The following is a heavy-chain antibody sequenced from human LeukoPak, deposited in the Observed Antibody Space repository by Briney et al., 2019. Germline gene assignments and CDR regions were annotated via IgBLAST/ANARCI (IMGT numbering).Heavy chain of an antibody. J-gene: IGHJ4*02. V-gene: IGHV4-30-4*08. Sequence: SETLSLTCTVSGGSISSGDYYWSWIRQPPGKGLEWIGYIYYSGSTYYNPSLKSRVTISVDKSKNQFSLKLSSVTAADTAVYYCAKLLLWFGEPWDYWGQGTLVTVSS. CDR2: IYYSGST. D-gene: IGHD3-10*01. CDR3: AKLLLWFGEPWDY. CDR1: GGSISSGDYY.